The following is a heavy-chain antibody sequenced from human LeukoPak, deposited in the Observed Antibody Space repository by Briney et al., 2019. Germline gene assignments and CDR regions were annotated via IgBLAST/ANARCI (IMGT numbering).Heavy chain of an antibody. V-gene: IGHV4-39*01. CDR2: IYYSGST. CDR3: ARRLADYYGMDV. D-gene: IGHD6-19*01. J-gene: IGHJ6*02. Sequence: WVRQPPGKGLEWIGSIYYSGSTYYNPSLKSRVTISVDTSKNQFSLKLSSVTAADTAVYYCARRLADYYGMDVWGQGTTVTVSS.